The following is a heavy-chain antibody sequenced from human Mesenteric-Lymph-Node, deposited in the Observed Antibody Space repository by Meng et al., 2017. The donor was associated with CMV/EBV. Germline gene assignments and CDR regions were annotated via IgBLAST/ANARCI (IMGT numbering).Heavy chain of an antibody. V-gene: IGHV3-21*01. Sequence: GGSLRLSCAAPGFTFSSYSMNWVRQAPGKGLEWVSSISSSSSYIYYADSVKGRFTISRDNAKNSLYLQMNSLRAEDTAVYYCARGGFVGGTYYDFWSGYYTGDYYYGMDVWGQGTTVTVSS. D-gene: IGHD3-3*01. CDR1: GFTFSSYS. CDR3: ARGGFVGGTYYDFWSGYYTGDYYYGMDV. J-gene: IGHJ6*02. CDR2: ISSSSSYI.